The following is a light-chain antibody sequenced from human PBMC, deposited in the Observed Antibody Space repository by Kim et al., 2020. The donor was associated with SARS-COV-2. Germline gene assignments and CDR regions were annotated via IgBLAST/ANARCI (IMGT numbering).Light chain of an antibody. Sequence: DIVMTQSPDSLAVSLGERATLNCKSSQTVLYNSNNKNYLAWYQQKPGQAPKLLIYWASIRESWVSDRFSGSGSETDFTLTISSLQAEDVAVYYCQQYYSTPPSFGQGTKLEIK. CDR2: WAS. J-gene: IGKJ2*03. V-gene: IGKV4-1*01. CDR3: QQYYSTPPS. CDR1: QTVLYNSNNKNY.